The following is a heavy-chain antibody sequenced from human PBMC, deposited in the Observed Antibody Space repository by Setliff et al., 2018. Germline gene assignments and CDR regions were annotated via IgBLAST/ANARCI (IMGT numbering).Heavy chain of an antibody. D-gene: IGHD3-22*01. J-gene: IGHJ5*02. CDR3: ARDYYDSSGYYYFATSRYNWFDP. Sequence: LSLTCAVYGGSFSGYYWSWIRQPPGKGLEWIGEINHSGSTNYNPSLKSRVTISVDTSKNQFSLKLSSVTAADTAAYYCARDYYDSSGYYYFATSRYNWFDPWGQGTLVTVSS. V-gene: IGHV4-34*01. CDR2: INHSGST. CDR1: GGSFSGYY.